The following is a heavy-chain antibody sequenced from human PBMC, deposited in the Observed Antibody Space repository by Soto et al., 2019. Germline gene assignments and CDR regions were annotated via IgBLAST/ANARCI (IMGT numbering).Heavy chain of an antibody. J-gene: IGHJ5*02. CDR1: GFTFSSYA. CDR3: AKSVAEGNSIDWFDT. Sequence: LRLSCAASGFTFSSYAMSWVRQAPGKGLEWVSAISGSGGSTYYADSVKGRFTISRDNSKNTLYLQMNSLRAEDTAVYYCAKSVAEGNSIDWFDTWGQGTLVTVSS. D-gene: IGHD4-4*01. V-gene: IGHV3-23*01. CDR2: ISGSGGST.